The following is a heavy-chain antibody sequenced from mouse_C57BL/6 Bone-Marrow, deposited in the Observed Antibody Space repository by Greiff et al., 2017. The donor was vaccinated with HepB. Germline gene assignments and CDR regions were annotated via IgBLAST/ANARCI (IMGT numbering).Heavy chain of an antibody. J-gene: IGHJ4*01. CDR3: AKSWRLRREGMGY. D-gene: IGHD2-4*01. CDR1: GFSLTSYG. CDR2: IWSGGST. Sequence: VQLQQSGPGLVQPSQSLSITCTVSGFSLTSYGVHWVRQSPGKGLEWLGVIWSGGSTDYNAAFMSRLSITKDNSKSQVFFKMNSLQADDTAIYYCAKSWRLRREGMGYWGQGTSVTVSS. V-gene: IGHV2-5*01.